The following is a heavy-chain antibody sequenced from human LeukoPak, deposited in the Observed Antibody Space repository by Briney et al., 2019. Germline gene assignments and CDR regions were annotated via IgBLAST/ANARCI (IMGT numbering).Heavy chain of an antibody. V-gene: IGHV3-66*01. CDR2: IYSGGST. D-gene: IGHD3-22*01. CDR3: ASSYFDNSLHAYDI. Sequence: GGSLRLSCAASEFSVGSNYMTWVRQAPGKGLEWVSLIYSGGSTYYADSVKGRFTISRDNSKNTLYLQMNSLRAEDTAVYFCASSYFDNSLHAYDIWGQGTMVTVSS. CDR1: EFSVGSNY. J-gene: IGHJ3*02.